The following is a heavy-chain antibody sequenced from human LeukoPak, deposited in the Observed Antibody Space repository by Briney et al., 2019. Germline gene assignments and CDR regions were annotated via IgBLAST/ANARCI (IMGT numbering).Heavy chain of an antibody. D-gene: IGHD4-17*01. CDR1: GYSFTSYW. CDR3: ARSDYGDYYFDY. Sequence: GESLQISCQGSGYSFTSYWIGWVRQVPGKGLEWMGNIYPGDSDTRYSPSFQGQVTISADKSISTAYLQWSSLKASDTAMYYCARSDYGDYYFDYWGQGTLVTVSS. J-gene: IGHJ4*02. V-gene: IGHV5-51*01. CDR2: IYPGDSDT.